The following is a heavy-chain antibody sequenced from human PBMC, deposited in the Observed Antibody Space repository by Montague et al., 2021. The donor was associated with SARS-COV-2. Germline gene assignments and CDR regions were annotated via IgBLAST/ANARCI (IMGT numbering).Heavy chain of an antibody. CDR1: GGSVSSGSYY. J-gene: IGHJ5*01. D-gene: IGHD6-19*01. CDR2: IYYSGST. CDR3: ASSGWYPGWFDP. V-gene: IGHV4-61*01. Sequence: SETLSLTCTVSGGSVSSGSYYWSWIRQPPGKGLEWIGYIYYSGSTNYNPSLKSRVAISVDTSKNQFSLKLSSVTAEDTAVYYCASSGWYPGWFDPWGQGTLVTVSS.